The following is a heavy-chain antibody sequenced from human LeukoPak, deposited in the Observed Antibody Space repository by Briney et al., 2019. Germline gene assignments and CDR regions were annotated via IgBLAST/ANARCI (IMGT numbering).Heavy chain of an antibody. V-gene: IGHV4-59*01. Sequence: SETLSLTCTVSGVSISNYYWTWVRQPPGKGLEWIGFVYYSGSTSFNPSLKSRVTISVDTSKNQCSLKLNSVTAADTAVYYCARGSGTYARLIDYWGQGTLVTVSS. CDR3: ARGSGTYARLIDY. J-gene: IGHJ4*02. CDR2: VYYSGST. D-gene: IGHD4-17*01. CDR1: GVSISNYY.